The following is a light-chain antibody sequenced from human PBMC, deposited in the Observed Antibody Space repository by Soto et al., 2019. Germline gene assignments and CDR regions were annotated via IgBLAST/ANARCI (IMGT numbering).Light chain of an antibody. CDR3: NSYTSKSTGV. Sequence: QSALTQPASVSGSPGQSITISCTGTSSDVGGYNYVSWYQQHPGKAPILIIYEVSNRPSGVSNRFSGSKSGNTASLTISGLQAEDEADYYCNSYTSKSTGVFGTGTKLTVL. J-gene: IGLJ1*01. CDR2: EVS. CDR1: SSDVGGYNY. V-gene: IGLV2-14*01.